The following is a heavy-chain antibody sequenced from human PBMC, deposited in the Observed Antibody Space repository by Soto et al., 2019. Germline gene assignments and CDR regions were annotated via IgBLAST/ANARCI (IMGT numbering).Heavy chain of an antibody. CDR3: ARGYGGPIAWFDP. CDR1: GYTFTSYA. CDR2: INAGNGNT. V-gene: IGHV1-3*01. D-gene: IGHD3-16*01. Sequence: QVQLVQSGAEVKKPGASVKVSCKASGYTFTSYAMHWVRQAPGQRLEWMGWINAGNGNTKYSQKFQGRVTITRDTSAITAYMELSSLRSQDTAVYYCARGYGGPIAWFDPWGQGTLVTVSS. J-gene: IGHJ5*02.